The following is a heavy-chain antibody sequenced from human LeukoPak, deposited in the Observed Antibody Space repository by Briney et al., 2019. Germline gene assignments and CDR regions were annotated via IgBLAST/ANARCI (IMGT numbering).Heavy chain of an antibody. CDR2: ISGSGGST. D-gene: IGHD3-10*01. Sequence: PGGSLRLSCAASGSTFSSYAMSWVRQAPGKGLEWVSAISGSGGSTYYADSVKGRFTISRDNSKNTLNLQMNSLRAEDTAVYYRANSGFGELFHDYWGQGTLATVSS. V-gene: IGHV3-23*01. J-gene: IGHJ4*02. CDR3: ANSGFGELFHDY. CDR1: GSTFSSYA.